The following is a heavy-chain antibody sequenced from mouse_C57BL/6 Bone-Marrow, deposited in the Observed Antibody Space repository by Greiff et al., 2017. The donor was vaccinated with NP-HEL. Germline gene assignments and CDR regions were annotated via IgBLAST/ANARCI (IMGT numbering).Heavy chain of an antibody. J-gene: IGHJ4*01. CDR3: ARYRDSYGRYYAMDY. CDR2: IRNKANGYTT. D-gene: IGHD1-1*01. V-gene: IGHV7-3*01. Sequence: EVKLMESGGGLVQPGGSLSLPCAASGFTFTDYYMSWVRQPPGKALEWLGFIRNKANGYTTEYSASVKGRFTISRDNSQSILYLQMNALRAEDSATYYCARYRDSYGRYYAMDYWGQGTSVTVSS. CDR1: GFTFTDYY.